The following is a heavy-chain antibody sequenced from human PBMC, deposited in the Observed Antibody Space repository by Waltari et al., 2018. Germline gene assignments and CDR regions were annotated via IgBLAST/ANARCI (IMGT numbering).Heavy chain of an antibody. CDR1: GYSISSGYY. D-gene: IGHD2-21*02. V-gene: IGHV4-38-2*01. Sequence: QVQLQESGPGLVKPSETLSLTCAVSGYSISSGYYWRWSRQPPGKGLEWIGSIYHSGSTYYNPSLKSRVTISVDTSKNQFSLKLSSVTAADTAVYYCARHDSYYYYGMDVWGQGTTVTVSS. J-gene: IGHJ6*02. CDR3: ARHDSYYYYGMDV. CDR2: IYHSGST.